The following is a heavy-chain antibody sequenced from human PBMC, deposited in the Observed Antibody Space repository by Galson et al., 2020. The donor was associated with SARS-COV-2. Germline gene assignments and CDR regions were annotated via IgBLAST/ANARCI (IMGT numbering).Heavy chain of an antibody. J-gene: IGHJ4*02. V-gene: IGHV3-33*06. CDR2: IWFDGRKE. D-gene: IGHD6-13*01. CDR3: AKLGGDAGSSWFRPEY. CDR1: GLTFSVYG. Sequence: GGSLRLSCAASGLTFSVYGMHWVRQAPGKGLEWVAMIWFDGRKEYYADSVKGRFSISRDNSKNTLYLQMNGLRVDDTAFYYCAKLGGDAGSSWFRPEYWGQGVLVTVSS.